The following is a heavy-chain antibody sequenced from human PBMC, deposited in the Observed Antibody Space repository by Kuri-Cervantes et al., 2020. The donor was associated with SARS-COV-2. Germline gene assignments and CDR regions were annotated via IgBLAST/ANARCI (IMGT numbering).Heavy chain of an antibody. Sequence: SETLSLTCAIYGGSLSGSFWSWIRQPAGKGLEWIGYIYYSGSTYYNPSLKSRVTISVDTSKNQFSLKLSSVTAADTAAYYCAGRDYDSYAFDIWGQGTMVTVSS. CDR2: IYYSGST. V-gene: IGHV4-59*06. CDR3: AGRDYDSYAFDI. J-gene: IGHJ3*02. CDR1: GGSLSGSF. D-gene: IGHD3-3*01.